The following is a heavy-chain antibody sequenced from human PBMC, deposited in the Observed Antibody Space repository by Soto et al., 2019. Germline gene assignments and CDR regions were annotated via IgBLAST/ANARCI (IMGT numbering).Heavy chain of an antibody. J-gene: IGHJ4*02. D-gene: IGHD6-19*01. V-gene: IGHV2-5*02. CDR2: TYCDDDT. CDR1: GFSLNTPAVG. CDR3: AHSSGWLFYY. Sequence: QITLKESGPTLVKPTQTLTLTCTFSGFSLNTPAVGVGWIRQPPGKALEWLAFTYCDDDTHYTPSLKCRLTTTKDTSKKQVILTMTNTDPVDTATYYCAHSSGWLFYYGGQGTLVTVSS.